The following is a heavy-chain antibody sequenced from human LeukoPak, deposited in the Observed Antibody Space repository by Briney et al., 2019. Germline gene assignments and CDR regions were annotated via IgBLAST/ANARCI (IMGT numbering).Heavy chain of an antibody. V-gene: IGHV3-21*01. J-gene: IGHJ4*02. D-gene: IGHD4-17*01. CDR3: AIMTTVTYIDY. CDR1: GFTFSSYS. Sequence: GGSLRLSCAASGFTFSSYSMNWARQAPGKGLEWVSSISSSSSYIYYADSVKGRFTISRDNAKNSLYLQMNSLRAEDTAVYYRAIMTTVTYIDYWGQGTLVTVSS. CDR2: ISSSSSYI.